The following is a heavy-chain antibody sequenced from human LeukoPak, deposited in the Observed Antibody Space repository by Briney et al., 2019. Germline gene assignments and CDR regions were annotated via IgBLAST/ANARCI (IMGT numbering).Heavy chain of an antibody. CDR2: IKQDGSEK. CDR3: ARGPRYCSSTSCSRGFDY. V-gene: IGHV3-7*01. J-gene: IGHJ4*02. CDR1: GFTFSSYW. Sequence: GGSLRLSCAASGFTFSSYWMSWVRQAPGKGLEWVADIKQDGSEKYYVDSVKGRFTISRDNAKNSLYLQMNSLRAEDTAVYYCARGPRYCSSTSCSRGFDYWGQGTLVTVSS. D-gene: IGHD2-2*01.